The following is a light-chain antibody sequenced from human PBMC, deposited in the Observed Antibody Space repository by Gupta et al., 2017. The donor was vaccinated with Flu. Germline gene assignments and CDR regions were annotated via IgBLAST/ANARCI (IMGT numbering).Light chain of an antibody. J-gene: IGKJ2*01. Sequence: RSSLSASVGDRVTITCRASQTISSHLIWYQQKPGRAPNLLIYTASTLQSGVPSRFIGSGSGTDFTLTISSLQPEDFATYYCQQSDSTPYTFGQGTKLEIK. CDR3: QQSDSTPYT. CDR1: QTISSH. V-gene: IGKV1-39*01. CDR2: TAS.